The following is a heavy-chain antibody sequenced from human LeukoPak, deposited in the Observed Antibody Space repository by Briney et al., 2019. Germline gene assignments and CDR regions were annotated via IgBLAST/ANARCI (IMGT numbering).Heavy chain of an antibody. Sequence: SETLSLTCAVSGYSISSGYYWGWIRQPPGKGLEWIGSIYHSGSTYYNPSLKSRVTISVDTSKNQFSLKLSSVTAADTAVYYCARQGYCSSTSCYKGGGSHFDYWGQGTLVTVSS. J-gene: IGHJ4*02. CDR1: GYSISSGYY. D-gene: IGHD2-2*02. CDR3: ARQGYCSSTSCYKGGGSHFDY. CDR2: IYHSGST. V-gene: IGHV4-38-2*01.